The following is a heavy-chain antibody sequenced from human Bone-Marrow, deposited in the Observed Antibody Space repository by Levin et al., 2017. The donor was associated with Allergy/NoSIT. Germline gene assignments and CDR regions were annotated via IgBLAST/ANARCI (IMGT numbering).Heavy chain of an antibody. D-gene: IGHD1-1*01. V-gene: IGHV4-38-2*02. CDR1: GHPVTTASY. J-gene: IGHJ3*01. CDR2: IYHLGGT. CDR3: AKTRNRFSNAFDV. Sequence: GSLRLSCTVSGHPVTTASYWGWVRQPPGKGLEWIGNIYHLGGTYYNPSFKSRVTISIDTSKNDFSLNLISVTAADTALYFCAKTRNRFSNAFDVWGQGAMVIVSS.